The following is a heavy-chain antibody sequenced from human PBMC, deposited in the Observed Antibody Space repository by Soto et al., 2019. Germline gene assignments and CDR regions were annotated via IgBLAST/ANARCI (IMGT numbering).Heavy chain of an antibody. J-gene: IGHJ3*01. CDR3: ASWHEREHAYDV. V-gene: IGHV3-23*01. CDR2: ISGSGGTT. D-gene: IGHD1-1*01. Sequence: GSLRLSCAVSGFTFSSYAMSWVRQAPGKGLEWVSAISGSGGTTHYADSVKGRFTTSTDSSKTTVYLQMNGLRPDDTAVYYCASWHEREHAYDVWGRGTTVTVSS. CDR1: GFTFSSYA.